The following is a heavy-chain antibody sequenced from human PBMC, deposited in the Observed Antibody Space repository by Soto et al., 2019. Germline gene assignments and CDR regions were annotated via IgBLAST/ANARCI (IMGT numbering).Heavy chain of an antibody. CDR1: GFTFSSYA. Sequence: HPGGSLRLSCIASGFTFSSYAMTWVRQAPGKGMEWVSAIRGSGGETFYADSVQGRFTISRDNSRMTLYLQMNSLRAEDTAVYYCAKWDKERQWVSLHYWGQGTLVTVSS. CDR2: IRGSGGET. V-gene: IGHV3-23*01. J-gene: IGHJ4*02. D-gene: IGHD1-26*01. CDR3: AKWDKERQWVSLHY.